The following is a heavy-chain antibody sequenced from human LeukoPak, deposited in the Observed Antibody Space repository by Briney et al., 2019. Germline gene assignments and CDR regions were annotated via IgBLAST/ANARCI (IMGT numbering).Heavy chain of an antibody. V-gene: IGHV3-23*01. CDR1: GFTFSSYD. CDR2: ISGSGGST. CDR3: AKDRYYDSSGYYEDY. J-gene: IGHJ4*02. D-gene: IGHD3-22*01. Sequence: GGSLRLSCAASGFTFSSYDMSWVRQAPGKGLEWVSAISGSGGSTCYADSVKGRFTISRDNSKNTLYLQMNSLRAEDTAVYYCAKDRYYDSSGYYEDYWGQGTLVTVSS.